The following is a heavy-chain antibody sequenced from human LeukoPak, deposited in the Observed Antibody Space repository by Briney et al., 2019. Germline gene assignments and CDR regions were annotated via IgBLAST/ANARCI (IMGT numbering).Heavy chain of an antibody. CDR1: GGSIRSYY. CDR2: VSYSGST. D-gene: IGHD7-27*01. J-gene: IGHJ4*02. V-gene: IGHV4-59*12. Sequence: KASETLSLTCTVSGGSIRSYYWSWIRQPPGRELEWIGYVSYSGSTNYNPSLKSRVTISVDTSKNQFSLKLSSVTAADTAVYYCARDMGIRYFDYWGQGTLVTVSS. CDR3: ARDMGIRYFDY.